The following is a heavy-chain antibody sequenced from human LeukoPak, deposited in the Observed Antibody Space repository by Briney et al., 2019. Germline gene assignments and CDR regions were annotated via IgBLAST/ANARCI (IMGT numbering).Heavy chain of an antibody. CDR2: INHSGST. J-gene: IGHJ2*01. V-gene: IGHV4-34*01. CDR1: GGSFSGYY. Sequence: SETLSLTCAVYGGSFSGYYWSWIRQPPGKGLEWIGEINHSGSTNYNPSLKSRVTISVDTSKNQFSLKLSSVTAADTAVYYCAGPYSSSSRRWYFDLWGRGTLVTVSS. D-gene: IGHD6-6*01. CDR3: AGPYSSSSRRWYFDL.